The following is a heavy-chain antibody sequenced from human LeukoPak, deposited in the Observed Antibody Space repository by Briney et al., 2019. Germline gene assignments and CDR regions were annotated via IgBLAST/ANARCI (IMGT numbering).Heavy chain of an antibody. CDR2: IYYSGST. D-gene: IGHD1-26*01. V-gene: IGHV4-61*08. J-gene: IGHJ4*02. CDR3: ARDPGDSKYFRGGELRFDY. CDR1: GGSISSGGYY. Sequence: PSETLSLTCTVSGGSISSGGYYWSWSRQHPGKGLEWIGYIYYSGSTNYNPSLKSRVTISVDTSKNQFSLKLSSVTAADTAVYYCARDPGDSKYFRGGELRFDYWGQGTLVTVSS.